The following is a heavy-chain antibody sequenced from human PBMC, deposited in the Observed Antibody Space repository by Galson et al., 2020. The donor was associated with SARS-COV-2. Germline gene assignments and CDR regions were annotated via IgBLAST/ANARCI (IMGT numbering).Heavy chain of an antibody. Sequence: SETLSLTCIVSGGTINSDDYYWSWIRQSPGKGLEWMGYIYRNGNAYYNPSLKSRLMISVDTSKNQFSLKLTSVSVADTAVYYCARDHCSGAACYFDNWGQGTPVTVSS. CDR2: IYRNGNA. V-gene: IGHV4-30-4*08. D-gene: IGHD2-15*01. CDR3: ARDHCSGAACYFDN. J-gene: IGHJ4*02. CDR1: GGTINSDDYY.